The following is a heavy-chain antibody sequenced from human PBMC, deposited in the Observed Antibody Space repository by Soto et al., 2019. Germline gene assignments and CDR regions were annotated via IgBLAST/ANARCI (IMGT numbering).Heavy chain of an antibody. CDR2: ISGSGGST. CDR1: GFTFSSYA. D-gene: IGHD6-25*01. V-gene: IGHV3-23*01. J-gene: IGHJ4*02. Sequence: EVQLLESGGGLVQPGGSLRLSCAASGFTFSSYAMSWVRQAPGKGLEWVSGISGSGGSTYYADSVKGRFTISRDNSKNTLYLQRNGLRAGDRAVYYWAKGGQRRGGGNFDYWGQGTLVTVSS. CDR3: AKGGQRRGGGNFDY.